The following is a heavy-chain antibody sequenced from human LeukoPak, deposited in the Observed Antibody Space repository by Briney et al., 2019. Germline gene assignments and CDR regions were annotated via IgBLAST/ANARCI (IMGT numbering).Heavy chain of an antibody. Sequence: SQTLSLTCTVSGGSISSGSYYWSWIRQPAGKGLEWIGRIYTSGSTNYNPSLKSRVTISVDTSKNQFSLKLSSVTAADTAVYYCASLPPRLLWFGKSNRDAFDIWGQGTMVTVSS. D-gene: IGHD3-10*01. V-gene: IGHV4-61*02. J-gene: IGHJ3*02. CDR3: ASLPPRLLWFGKSNRDAFDI. CDR2: IYTSGST. CDR1: GGSISSGSYY.